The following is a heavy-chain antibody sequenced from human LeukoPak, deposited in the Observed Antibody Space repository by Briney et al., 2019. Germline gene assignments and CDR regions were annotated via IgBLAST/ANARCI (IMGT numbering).Heavy chain of an antibody. CDR3: ARVRRRSNAYDYSDY. CDR2: LSSSSTYI. D-gene: IGHD5-12*01. Sequence: GGSLRLSCAASGFTFSGYSMNWVRQAPGKGLEWVSALSSSSTYIYYVDSVKGRFTISRDNAKNSLYLQMNSLRAEDTAIYFSARVRRRSNAYDYSDYWGQGTLVTVSA. V-gene: IGHV3-21*06. J-gene: IGHJ4*02. CDR1: GFTFSGYS.